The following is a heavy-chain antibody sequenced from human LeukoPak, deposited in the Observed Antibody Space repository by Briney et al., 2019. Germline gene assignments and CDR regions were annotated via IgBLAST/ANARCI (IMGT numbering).Heavy chain of an antibody. CDR3: ARVGSSGWSLYYLDY. CDR2: INPSGDTT. Sequence: ALVKVSCKASGHSSINYYMHWVRQAPGHGLEWMGMINPSGDTTTYAQRFQDRVTMTRDTSTSTVYMELRSLNSKDTAVYYCARVGSSGWSLYYLDYWGQGTLVTVSS. D-gene: IGHD6-19*01. CDR1: GHSSINYY. V-gene: IGHV1-46*01. J-gene: IGHJ4*02.